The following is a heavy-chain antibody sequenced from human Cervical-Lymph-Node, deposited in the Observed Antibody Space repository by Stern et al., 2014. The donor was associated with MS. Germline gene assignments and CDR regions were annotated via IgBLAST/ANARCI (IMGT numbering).Heavy chain of an antibody. Sequence: VQLVESGAEVKKPGASVKVSCMASGYSFTSYFINWVRQAPGKGLEWMGIINPSAGNTNYAQKFQGRFVMTSDTSTGTVYMELSSLRSEDTAVYYCARDEGADYWGQGTLVTVSS. J-gene: IGHJ4*02. CDR2: INPSAGNT. CDR3: ARDEGADY. V-gene: IGHV1-46*01. CDR1: GYSFTSYF.